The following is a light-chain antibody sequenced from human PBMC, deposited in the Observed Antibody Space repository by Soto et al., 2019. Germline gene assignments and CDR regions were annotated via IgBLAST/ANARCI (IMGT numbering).Light chain of an antibody. CDR3: SSYTTTSSYV. CDR2: DVS. J-gene: IGLJ1*01. CDR1: SSDVGGYKY. Sequence: QSALTQPASVSGSPGQSITISCTGTSSDVGGYKYVSWYQQHPDKAPQLMIYDVSNRPSGVSSRFSGSKSGNTASLTISGLQAEDEADYYCSSYTTTSSYVFGTGTKLTVL. V-gene: IGLV2-14*01.